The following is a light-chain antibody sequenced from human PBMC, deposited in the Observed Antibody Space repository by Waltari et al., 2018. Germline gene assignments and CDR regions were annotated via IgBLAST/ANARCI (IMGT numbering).Light chain of an antibody. CDR1: QSISIY. V-gene: IGKV1-39*01. CDR2: TAS. CDR3: QQSYSTPYT. Sequence: IRVTQSPSSLSASVGDRVPITCRASQSISIYLNWYQQRPGKAPKLLIYTASSLQSGVPSRFSGSGSGTDFTLTVSSVQPEDFATYYCQQSYSTPYTFGQGTKLEIK. J-gene: IGKJ2*01.